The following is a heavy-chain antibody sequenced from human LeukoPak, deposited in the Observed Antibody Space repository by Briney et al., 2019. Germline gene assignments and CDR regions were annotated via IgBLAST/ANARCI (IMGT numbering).Heavy chain of an antibody. Sequence: PGGSLRLSCAASGFTFDDYAMHWVRQAPGKGLEWVSGISWNSGSIGCADSVKGRFTISRDNAKNSLYLQMNSLRAEDTALYYCAKSDKYKSQQLGAEYFQHWGQGTLVTVSS. V-gene: IGHV3-9*01. D-gene: IGHD6-13*01. CDR3: AKSDKYKSQQLGAEYFQH. CDR2: ISWNSGSI. CDR1: GFTFDDYA. J-gene: IGHJ1*01.